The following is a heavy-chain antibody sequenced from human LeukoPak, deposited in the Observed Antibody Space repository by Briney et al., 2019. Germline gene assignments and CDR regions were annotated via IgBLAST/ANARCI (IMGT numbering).Heavy chain of an antibody. Sequence: GGSLRLSCAASGFTFSAYAISWVRLAPGKGLEWVSAIDRSGGGTYYADSVKGRFTISRDNSKNTLYLQMNSLRAEDTAVYYCAKTIPYWYFDLWGHGTLVTVSS. CDR1: GFTFSAYA. D-gene: IGHD5-24*01. CDR3: AKTIPYWYFDL. J-gene: IGHJ2*01. V-gene: IGHV3-23*01. CDR2: IDRSGGGT.